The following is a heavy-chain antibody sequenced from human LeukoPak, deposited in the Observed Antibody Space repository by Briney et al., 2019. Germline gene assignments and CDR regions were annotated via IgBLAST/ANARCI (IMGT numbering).Heavy chain of an antibody. CDR2: ISSSSSYI. J-gene: IGHJ4*02. CDR1: GFTVSSNY. D-gene: IGHD3-10*01. V-gene: IGHV3-21*01. Sequence: GGSLRLSCAASGFTVSSNYMSWVRQAPGKGLEWVSSISSSSSYIYYADSVKGRFTISRDNAKNSLYLQMNSLRAEDTAVYHCAHFETSSGSYSDYWGQGTLVTVSS. CDR3: AHFETSSGSYSDY.